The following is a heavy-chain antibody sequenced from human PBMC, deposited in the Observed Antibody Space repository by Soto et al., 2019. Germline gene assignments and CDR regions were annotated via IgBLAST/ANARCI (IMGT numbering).Heavy chain of an antibody. J-gene: IGHJ6*03. CDR1: RLTFSTYA. Sequence: DVQLLESGGGLVQPGGSLRLSCADSRLTFSTYAMTWVRQAPGKGLEWVSTIGSTTTNTYYADSVKGRFTISRDNSKNTLYLQMSRRRAEDTAVYYCPRRGRYYMDVWGNGTTVTVSS. CDR2: IGSTTTNT. CDR3: PRRGRYYMDV. D-gene: IGHD5-12*01. V-gene: IGHV3-23*01.